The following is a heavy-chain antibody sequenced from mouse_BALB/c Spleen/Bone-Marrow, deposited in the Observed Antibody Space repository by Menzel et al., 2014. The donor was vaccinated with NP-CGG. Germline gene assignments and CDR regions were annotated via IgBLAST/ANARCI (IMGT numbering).Heavy chain of an antibody. CDR2: IYPSDSYT. J-gene: IGHJ4*01. V-gene: IGHV1S126*01. CDR3: TRQYGNYYAMDY. D-gene: IGHD2-10*02. Sequence: VQLQQSGAELVRPGASVKVSCKASGYTFTSYWINWVKQRPGQGLEWIGNIYPSDSYTNYNQNFKDKATLTEDKSSSTAYMQISSPTSEDSAVYYCTRQYGNYYAMDYWGQGTSVTVSS. CDR1: GYTFTSYW.